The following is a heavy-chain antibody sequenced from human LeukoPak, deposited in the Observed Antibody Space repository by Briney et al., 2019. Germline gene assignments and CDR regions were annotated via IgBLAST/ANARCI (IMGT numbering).Heavy chain of an antibody. J-gene: IGHJ3*02. CDR1: GGSISSYY. Sequence: PSETLSLTCTVSGGSISSYYWSWIRQPPGKGLEWIGYIYYSGSTYYNPSLKSRITISLDTSMNQFSLKLDSVTAADTAVYYCARLPSVVAAAIRAFDIWGQGTMVTVSS. D-gene: IGHD2-2*02. CDR3: ARLPSVVAAAIRAFDI. V-gene: IGHV4-59*08. CDR2: IYYSGST.